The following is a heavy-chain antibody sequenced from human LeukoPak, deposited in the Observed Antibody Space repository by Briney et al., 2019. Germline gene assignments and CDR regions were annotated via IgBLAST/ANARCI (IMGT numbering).Heavy chain of an antibody. Sequence: SVKVSCKASGYTFTSYAISWVRQAPGQGLEWMGRIIPILGIANYAQKFQGRVTITADKSTSTAYMELSSLRSEDTAVYYCARFVRGNYFDYWGQGTLVTVSS. V-gene: IGHV1-69*04. J-gene: IGHJ4*02. D-gene: IGHD3-16*01. CDR1: GYTFTSYA. CDR2: IIPILGIA. CDR3: ARFVRGNYFDY.